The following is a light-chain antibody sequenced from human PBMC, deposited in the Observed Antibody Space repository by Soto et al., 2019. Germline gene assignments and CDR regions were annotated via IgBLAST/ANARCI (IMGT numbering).Light chain of an antibody. CDR1: DSNIGNNL. J-gene: IGLJ2*01. Sequence: QSVLTQPPSASGTPGQRVTISCSGSDSNIGNNLVYWYQQLPGTAPKLLIYRNNQWPSGVPDRFSGSKSGTSASLAISGLRSEDEADYYCATWDDNMSGLVFGGGTKVTVL. CDR3: ATWDDNMSGLV. V-gene: IGLV1-47*01. CDR2: RNN.